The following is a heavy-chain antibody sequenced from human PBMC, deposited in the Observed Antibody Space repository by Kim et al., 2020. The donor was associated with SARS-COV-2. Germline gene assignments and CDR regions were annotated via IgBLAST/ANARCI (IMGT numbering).Heavy chain of an antibody. V-gene: IGHV3-30*04. CDR2: ISFDGSIE. J-gene: IGHJ4*02. Sequence: GGSLRLSCAASGFTFNMYALHWVRQAPGKGLEWVAVISFDGSIEYYADSVKSRFTISRDTVKKTPYLQMNSLRTEDTAVYYCARGGVDVVTTITSYWGQG. D-gene: IGHD5-12*01. CDR1: GFTFNMYA. CDR3: ARGGVDVVTTITSY.